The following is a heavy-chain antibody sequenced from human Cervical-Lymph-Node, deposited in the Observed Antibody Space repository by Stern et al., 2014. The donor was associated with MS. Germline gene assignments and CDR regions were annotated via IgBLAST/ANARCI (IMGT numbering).Heavy chain of an antibody. Sequence: GQLLGSGGGVVQPWRSRKLSCSTSGFSFTFSPYDMHWVCHAPGNTLECVAVMTSDGLNKNYTDCVKGRFIISSDIFKNTLFLQMNSLRVDGTTVYYCAKVMHDYRNRYYFDYWGQGDMVTVSS. CDR1: GFSFTFSPYD. V-gene: IGHV3-30*18. J-gene: IGHJ4*02. D-gene: IGHD4-11*01. CDR3: AKVMHDYRNRYYFDY. CDR2: MTSDGLNK.